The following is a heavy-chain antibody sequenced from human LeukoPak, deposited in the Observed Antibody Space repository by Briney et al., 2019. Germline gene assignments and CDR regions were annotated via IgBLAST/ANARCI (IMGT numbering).Heavy chain of an antibody. J-gene: IGHJ4*02. Sequence: PSETLSLTCAVSGGSISSSSYYWGWIRQPPGTGLEWIGSIYYSGSTYYNPSLKSRVTISVDTSKNQFSLKLSSVTAADTAVYYCARSAGIYSYGRRKADYWGQGTLVTVSS. CDR2: IYYSGST. CDR1: GGSISSSSYY. CDR3: ARSAGIYSYGRRKADY. D-gene: IGHD5-18*01. V-gene: IGHV4-39*07.